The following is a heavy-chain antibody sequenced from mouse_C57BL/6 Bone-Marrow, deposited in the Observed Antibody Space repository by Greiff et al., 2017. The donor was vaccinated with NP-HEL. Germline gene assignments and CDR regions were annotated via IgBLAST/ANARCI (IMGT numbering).Heavy chain of an antibody. CDR1: GYAFSSSW. CDR3: ALLLRSAWFAY. V-gene: IGHV1-82*01. Sequence: VQLVESGPELVKRGASVKISCKASGYAFSSSWMNWVKQRPGKGLEWIGRIYPGDGDTNYNGKFKGKATLTADKSSSTAYMQLSSLTSEDSAVYFCALLLRSAWFAYWGQGTLVTVSA. CDR2: IYPGDGDT. J-gene: IGHJ3*01. D-gene: IGHD1-1*01.